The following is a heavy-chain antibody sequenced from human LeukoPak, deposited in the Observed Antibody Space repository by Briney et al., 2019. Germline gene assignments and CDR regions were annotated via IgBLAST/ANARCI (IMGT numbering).Heavy chain of an antibody. D-gene: IGHD4-23*01. V-gene: IGHV3-21*01. J-gene: IGHJ4*02. CDR1: GFTFSSYS. CDR2: ISSSSSYI. Sequence: GGSLRLSCAASGFTFSSYSMNWVRQAPGKGLEWVSYISSSSSYIYYADSVKGRFTISRDNAKNSLYLQMNSLRAEDTAVYYCARDLGDNSHLDYWGQGTLVTVSS. CDR3: ARDLGDNSHLDY.